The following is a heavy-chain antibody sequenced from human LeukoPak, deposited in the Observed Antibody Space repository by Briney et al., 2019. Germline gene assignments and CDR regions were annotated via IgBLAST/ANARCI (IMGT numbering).Heavy chain of an antibody. D-gene: IGHD3-3*01. Sequence: ASVKVSCKASGYTFTSYGISWVRQAPGQGLEWMGWISAYNGNTNYAQKLQGRVTMTTDTSTSTAYTELRSLRSDDTAVYYCARARFLEWLAEDWGQGTLVTVSS. CDR2: ISAYNGNT. CDR1: GYTFTSYG. CDR3: ARARFLEWLAED. J-gene: IGHJ4*02. V-gene: IGHV1-18*01.